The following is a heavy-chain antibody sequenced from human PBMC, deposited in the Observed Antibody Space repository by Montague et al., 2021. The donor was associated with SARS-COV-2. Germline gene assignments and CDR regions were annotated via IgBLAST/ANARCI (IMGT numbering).Heavy chain of an antibody. CDR3: ARHGKTRIAMLVVVIGYFDY. Sequence: SETLSLTCTVSGGSISSSSYYWGWIRQPPGKGLEWIGSIYYSGSTYYXXXLKSRVTISVDTSKNQFSLKLSSVAAADTAVYYCARHGKTRIAMLVVVIGYFDYWGQGTLVTVSS. D-gene: IGHD3-22*01. V-gene: IGHV4-39*01. CDR2: IYYSGST. J-gene: IGHJ4*02. CDR1: GGSISSSSYY.